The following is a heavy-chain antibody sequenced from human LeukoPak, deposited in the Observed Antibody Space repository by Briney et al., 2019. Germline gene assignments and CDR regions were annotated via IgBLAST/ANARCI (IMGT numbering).Heavy chain of an antibody. V-gene: IGHV4-39*02. J-gene: IGHJ4*02. Sequence: PSETLSLTCTVSGDSISSSNYYWGWIRQPPGKGLEWIGSIYYSGSTYYNPPLKSRVTISVDTSKNQFSLKLSSVTAADTTVYYCARDSDIVVVVAAHRYYYFDYWGQGTLVTVSS. CDR2: IYYSGST. D-gene: IGHD2-15*01. CDR1: GDSISSSNYY. CDR3: ARDSDIVVVVAAHRYYYFDY.